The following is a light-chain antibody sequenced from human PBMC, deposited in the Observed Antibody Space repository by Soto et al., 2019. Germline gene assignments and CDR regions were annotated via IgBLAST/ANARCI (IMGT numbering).Light chain of an antibody. CDR1: SSDVGGYNY. CDR3: SSYTTSNTRQLV. Sequence: QSALTQPSSVSGSPGQSITISCTGTSSDVGGYNYVSWYQHHSGKAPKLMIFDVSNRPSGVSNRFSGSKSGNTAYRTISGLQPEDEADYYCSSYTTSNTRQLVFGTGTKVTVL. CDR2: DVS. J-gene: IGLJ1*01. V-gene: IGLV2-14*03.